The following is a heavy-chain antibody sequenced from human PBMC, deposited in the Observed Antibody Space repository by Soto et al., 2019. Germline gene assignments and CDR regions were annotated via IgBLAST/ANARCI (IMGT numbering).Heavy chain of an antibody. CDR2: IYPGDSDT. CDR3: ARQGRYCSSTSCYGKGYYYYGMDV. V-gene: IGHV5-51*01. Sequence: PGESLKISCKGSGYSFTSYWIGWVRQMPGKGLEWMGIIYPGDSDTRYSPSFQGQVTISADKSISTAYLQWSSLKASDTAMYYCARQGRYCSSTSCYGKGYYYYGMDVWGQGTTVTVSS. D-gene: IGHD2-2*01. CDR1: GYSFTSYW. J-gene: IGHJ6*02.